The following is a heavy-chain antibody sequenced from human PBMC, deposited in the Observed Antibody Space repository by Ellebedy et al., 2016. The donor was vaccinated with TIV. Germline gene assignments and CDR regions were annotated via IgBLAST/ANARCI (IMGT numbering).Heavy chain of an antibody. V-gene: IGHV3-74*01. Sequence: GGSLRLSCAASGFSFSNYWMHWVRQAPGKGLVWVSLMNSDGSDTRYADSVKGRFTISRDNAKNSLSLQMNSLRAEDTAVYYCASWGSEAAERGQNYWGQGTLITVSS. CDR3: ASWGSEAAERGQNY. CDR1: GFSFSNYW. D-gene: IGHD3-16*01. J-gene: IGHJ4*02. CDR2: MNSDGSDT.